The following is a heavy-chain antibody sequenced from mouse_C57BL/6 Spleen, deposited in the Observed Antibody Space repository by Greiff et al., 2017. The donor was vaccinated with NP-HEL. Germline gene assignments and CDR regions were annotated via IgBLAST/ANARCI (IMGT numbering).Heavy chain of an antibody. CDR2: IYPGDGDT. Sequence: QVQLKQSGAELVKPGASVKISCKASGYAFSSYWMNWVKQRPGKGLEWIGQIYPGDGDTNYNGKFKGKATLTADKSSSTAYMQLSSLTSEDAAVYFCASRGGGSTMVTTDWYFDVWGTGTTVTVAS. J-gene: IGHJ1*03. CDR3: ASRGGGSTMVTTDWYFDV. V-gene: IGHV1-80*01. CDR1: GYAFSSYW. D-gene: IGHD2-2*01.